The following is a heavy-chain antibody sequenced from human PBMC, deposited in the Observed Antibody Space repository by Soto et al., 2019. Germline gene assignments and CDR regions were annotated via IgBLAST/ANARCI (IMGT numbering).Heavy chain of an antibody. CDR3: ARVSDYGGNPFYHYYGMDV. J-gene: IGHJ6*02. Sequence: ASVKVSCKASGYTFTSYGISWERQAPGQGLEWMGWISAYNGNTNYAQKLQGRVTMTTDTSTSTAYMELRSLRSDDTAVYYCARVSDYGGNPFYHYYGMDVWGQGTTVTVSS. CDR2: ISAYNGNT. D-gene: IGHD4-17*01. V-gene: IGHV1-18*01. CDR1: GYTFTSYG.